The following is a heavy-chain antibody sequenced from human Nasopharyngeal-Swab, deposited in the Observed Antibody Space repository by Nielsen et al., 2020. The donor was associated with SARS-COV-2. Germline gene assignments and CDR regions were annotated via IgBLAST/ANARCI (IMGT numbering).Heavy chain of an antibody. CDR1: GFTFSSYA. CDR3: ARVHIAALYFDY. CDR2: ISGSGGST. J-gene: IGHJ4*02. D-gene: IGHD6-6*01. V-gene: IGHV3-23*01. Sequence: GGSLRLSCAASGFTFSSYAMSWVRQAPGKGLEWVSAISGSGGSTYYADSVKGRLTISRDNSKNTLYLQMNSLRAEDTAVYYCARVHIAALYFDYWGQGTLVTVSS.